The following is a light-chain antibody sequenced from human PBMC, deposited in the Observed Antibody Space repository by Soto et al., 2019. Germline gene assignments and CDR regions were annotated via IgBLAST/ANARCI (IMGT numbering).Light chain of an antibody. V-gene: IGKV1-39*01. CDR1: QTISTY. Sequence: DIQMTQSPSTLSASIGDRVTITCRASQTISTYLNWYQQKLGKAPTLLIYAASSLQSGVPSRFSGGGSGTDFTLTISSLQPEDFATYFCQQCYSSPRTFGQGPRWKSN. J-gene: IGKJ1*01. CDR2: AAS. CDR3: QQCYSSPRT.